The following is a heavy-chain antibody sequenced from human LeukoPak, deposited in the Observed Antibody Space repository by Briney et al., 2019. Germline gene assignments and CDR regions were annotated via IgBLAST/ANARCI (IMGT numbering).Heavy chain of an antibody. CDR1: GYTFTGYH. D-gene: IGHD3-10*01. Sequence: ASVKVSCKASGYTFTGYHIHWVRQAPGQGLESMGWTNPNSGGTHFAEKFQGRVTMTRVTSISTAFLELRRLRSDDTAVYYCARLSIGEDYFDFWGQGTLVTVSS. CDR2: TNPNSGGT. V-gene: IGHV1-2*02. J-gene: IGHJ4*02. CDR3: ARLSIGEDYFDF.